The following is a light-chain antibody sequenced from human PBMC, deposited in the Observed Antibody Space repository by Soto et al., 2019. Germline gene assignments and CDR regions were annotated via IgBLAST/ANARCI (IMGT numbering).Light chain of an antibody. CDR3: QQYSSYWT. CDR2: KAS. Sequence: DIQMTQSPSTLPSSVLDRFTITCRASQSISTWLAWYQQKPGKAPNLLIYKASYLASGVPSRFSGGGSGTEFTLTISSLQPDDFATYYCQQYSSYWTFGQGTKVDIK. V-gene: IGKV1-5*03. J-gene: IGKJ1*01. CDR1: QSISTW.